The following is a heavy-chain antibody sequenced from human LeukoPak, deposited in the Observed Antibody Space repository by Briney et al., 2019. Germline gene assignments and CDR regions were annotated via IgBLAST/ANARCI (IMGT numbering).Heavy chain of an antibody. J-gene: IGHJ4*02. D-gene: IGHD3-9*01. CDR3: AKDAPYYDILTGSLSYYFDY. Sequence: GGSLRLSCAASGFTFSSYWMSWVRQAPGKGLEWVANIKQDGSEKYYVDSVKGRFTISRDNAKNSLYLQMNSLRAEDTALYYCAKDAPYYDILTGSLSYYFDYWGQGTLVTVSS. V-gene: IGHV3-7*03. CDR2: IKQDGSEK. CDR1: GFTFSSYW.